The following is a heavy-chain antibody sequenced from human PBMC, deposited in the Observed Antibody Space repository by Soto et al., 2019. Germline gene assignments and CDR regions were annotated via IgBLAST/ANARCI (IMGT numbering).Heavy chain of an antibody. V-gene: IGHV1-18*04. J-gene: IGHJ2*01. CDR2: ISAYNGNT. D-gene: IGHD6-6*01. CDR3: ASGGLTITAGYFDL. CDR1: GYTFTSYG. Sequence: QVQLVQSGAEVKKPGASVKVSCKASGYTFTSYGITWVRQAPGQGLEWMGWISAYNGNTNYSQKVQGRVTMTTDTSTSKDYMELRSLSSGDTAVYYCASGGLTITAGYFDLWGRGTLVTVSS.